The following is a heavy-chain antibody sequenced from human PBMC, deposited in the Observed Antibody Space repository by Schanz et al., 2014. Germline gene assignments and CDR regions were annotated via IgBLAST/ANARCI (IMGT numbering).Heavy chain of an antibody. Sequence: VQLVESGGGVVQPGGSLRLSCAPSGFTFSHYAMDWVRQAPGKGLVWVSHINSDGTTTTYADSVKGRFTISRDNAENTLYLQMNSLRVEDTAVYYCAMGGYQLHHWGQGTLVNVSS. CDR1: GFTFSHYA. CDR2: INSDGTTT. V-gene: IGHV3-74*02. CDR3: AMGGYQLHH. J-gene: IGHJ4*02. D-gene: IGHD1-7*01.